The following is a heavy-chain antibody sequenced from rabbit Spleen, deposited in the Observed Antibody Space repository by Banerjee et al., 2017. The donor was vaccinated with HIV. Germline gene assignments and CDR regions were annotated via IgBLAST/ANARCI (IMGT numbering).Heavy chain of an antibody. J-gene: IGHJ6*01. Sequence: QLVESGGGLVQPGGSLKLSCTASGFDFRRYYLSWVRQAPGKGLEWIGIIDVGEGNTDYANWVNGRFTISRDNAQNTVDLRINSLTAADTATYFCARDYSSGWDLWGPGTLVTVS. CDR3: ARDYSSGWDL. V-gene: IGHV1S7*01. CDR2: IDVGEGNT. CDR1: GFDFRRYY. D-gene: IGHD4-1*01.